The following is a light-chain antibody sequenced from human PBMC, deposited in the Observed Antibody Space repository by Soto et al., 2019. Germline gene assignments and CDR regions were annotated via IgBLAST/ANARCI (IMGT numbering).Light chain of an antibody. CDR1: SSDVGAYNY. J-gene: IGLJ2*01. CDR2: EVT. V-gene: IGLV2-14*01. Sequence: QSALTQPASVSGSPGQSITISCTGTSSDVGAYNYVSWYQHHPGKAPKLIIYEVTNRPSGVSNRFSGSKSGNTASLTISGLQAEDEADYYCSSYTDSNNVLFGGGTKVTVL. CDR3: SSYTDSNNVL.